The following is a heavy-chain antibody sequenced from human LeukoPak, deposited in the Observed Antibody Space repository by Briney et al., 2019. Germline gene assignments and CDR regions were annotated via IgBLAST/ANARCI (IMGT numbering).Heavy chain of an antibody. CDR3: ARLVGGDRALDY. CDR1: GGSISNYY. D-gene: IGHD2-21*02. J-gene: IGHJ4*02. V-gene: IGHV4-59*08. CDR2: IYYSGST. Sequence: PSETLSLTCTVSGGSISNYYWSWIRQPPGKGLEWIGYIYYSGSTNYNPSLKSRVIISVNTSKNQFSLKLSSVTAADTAVYYCARLVGGDRALDYWGQGTLVTVSS.